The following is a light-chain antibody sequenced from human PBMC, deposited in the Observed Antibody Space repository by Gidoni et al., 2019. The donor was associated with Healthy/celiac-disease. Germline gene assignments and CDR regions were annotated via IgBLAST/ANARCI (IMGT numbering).Light chain of an antibody. Sequence: QSVLTQPPSVSAAPGQKVTITCSGRSSNIGNNYVSLYQQLPGTAPKLLIKDITNLPSRIPDRFSGSKSGTSATRGITGLQTGDEADYYCGTWDSSLSAGVFGGGTKLTVL. CDR3: GTWDSSLSAGV. CDR1: SSNIGNNY. V-gene: IGLV1-51*01. CDR2: DIT. J-gene: IGLJ3*02.